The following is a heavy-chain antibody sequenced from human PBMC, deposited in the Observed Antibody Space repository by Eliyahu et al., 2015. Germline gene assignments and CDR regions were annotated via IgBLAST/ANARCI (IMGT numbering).Heavy chain of an antibody. V-gene: IGHV2-5*02. CDR3: AHKDILTGTVDY. CDR1: XFSLSTSGVC. D-gene: IGHD3-9*01. Sequence: QITLKESGLTLVKPTQTLTLTCTFSXFSLSTSGVCVGWIRQPPGKALEWLALIYWDDDKRYSPSLKSRLTITKDTSKNQVVLTMTNMDPVDTATYYCAHKDILTGTVDYWGQGTLVTVSS. J-gene: IGHJ4*02. CDR2: IYWDDDK.